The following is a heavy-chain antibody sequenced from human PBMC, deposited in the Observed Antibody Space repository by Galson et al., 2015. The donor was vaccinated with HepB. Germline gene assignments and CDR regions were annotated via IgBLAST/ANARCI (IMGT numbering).Heavy chain of an antibody. CDR2: IIPILGIA. CDR3: ARDSKNSSWYGNVY. D-gene: IGHD6-13*01. J-gene: IGHJ4*02. CDR1: GGTFSSYT. Sequence: SVKVSCKASGGTFSSYTISWVRQAPGQGLEWMGRIIPILGIANYAQKFQGRVTITADKSTSTAYMELSSLRSEDTAVYYRARDSKNSSWYGNVYWGQGTLVTVSS. V-gene: IGHV1-69*04.